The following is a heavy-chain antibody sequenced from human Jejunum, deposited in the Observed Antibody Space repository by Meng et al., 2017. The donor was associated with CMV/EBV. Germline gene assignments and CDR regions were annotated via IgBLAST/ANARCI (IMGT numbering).Heavy chain of an antibody. CDR2: IFHSGTT. D-gene: IGHD2-21*02. CDR1: DTSINTNDFY. CDR3: ASVAYCGGDCWGWFDP. J-gene: IGHJ5*02. Sequence: QMRLQESGPGLVRPSQXLSLTCTVSDTSINTNDFYWSWFRQSPGKGLEWIGYIFHSGTTYYNPSLKSRVTISVDTSSNQFSLRLNSVTAADTAVYYCASVAYCGGDCWGWFDPWGQGTLVTVSS. V-gene: IGHV4-30-4*08.